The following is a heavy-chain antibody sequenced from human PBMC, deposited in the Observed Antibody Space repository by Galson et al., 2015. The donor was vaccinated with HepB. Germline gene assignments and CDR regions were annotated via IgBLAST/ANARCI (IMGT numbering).Heavy chain of an antibody. CDR2: IKQDGSEK. V-gene: IGHV3-7*04. CDR1: GFTFSSYW. Sequence: SLRLSCAASGFTFSSYWMSRVRQAPGKGLEWVANIKQDGSEKYYVDSVKGRFTISRDNAKNSLYLQMNSLRAEDTAVYYCARATTVTTPFFDYWGQGTLVTVSS. J-gene: IGHJ4*02. D-gene: IGHD4-17*01. CDR3: ARATTVTTPFFDY.